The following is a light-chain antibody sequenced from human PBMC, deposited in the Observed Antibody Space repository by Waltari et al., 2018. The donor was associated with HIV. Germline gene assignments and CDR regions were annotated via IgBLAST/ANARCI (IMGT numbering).Light chain of an antibody. Sequence: QSVVTQPPSVSGAPGQRITLSCSGSSSNLGAGYDVHWYQQLPGTAPKVIIYDNNKRPSGVPDRFSGSKSGTSASLAITGLQAEDEAEYYCQSYDTSLSAVVFGGGTTLTVL. CDR2: DNN. V-gene: IGLV1-40*01. J-gene: IGLJ3*02. CDR1: SSNLGAGYD. CDR3: QSYDTSLSAVV.